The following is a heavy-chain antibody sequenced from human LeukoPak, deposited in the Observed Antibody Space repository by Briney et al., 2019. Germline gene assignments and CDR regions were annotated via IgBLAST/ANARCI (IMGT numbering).Heavy chain of an antibody. D-gene: IGHD5-12*01. V-gene: IGHV3-48*03. CDR1: GFTFSSYE. CDR2: ISSSGSTI. CDR3: AREEAGEYSGYESVPYDAFDI. Sequence: GGSLRLSCAASGFTFSSYEMNWVRQAPGKGLEWVSYISSSGSTIYYADSVKGRFTISRDNAKNSLYLQMNSLRAEDTAVYYCAREEAGEYSGYESVPYDAFDIWGQGTMVTVSS. J-gene: IGHJ3*02.